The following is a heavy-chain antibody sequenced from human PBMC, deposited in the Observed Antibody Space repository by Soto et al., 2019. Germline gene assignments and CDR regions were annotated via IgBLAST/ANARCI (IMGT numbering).Heavy chain of an antibody. J-gene: IGHJ6*02. D-gene: IGHD2-15*01. CDR3: ARANIPCSGGSCFLPAYYYGMDV. Sequence: GGSLRLSCAASGFTFSSYWMSWVRQAPGKGLEWVANIKQDGSEKYYVDSVKGRFTISRDNAKNSLYLQMNSLRAEDTAVYYCARANIPCSGGSCFLPAYYYGMDVWGQGTTVTVSS. V-gene: IGHV3-7*05. CDR1: GFTFSSYW. CDR2: IKQDGSEK.